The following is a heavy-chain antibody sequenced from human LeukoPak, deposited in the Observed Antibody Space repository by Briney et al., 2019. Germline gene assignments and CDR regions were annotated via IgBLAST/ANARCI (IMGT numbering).Heavy chain of an antibody. D-gene: IGHD3-22*01. CDR1: GFTVSSNY. V-gene: IGHV3-66*01. CDR3: ARETYYDSSGYDY. J-gene: IGHJ4*02. CDR2: IYSGGST. Sequence: GGSLRVSCAASGFTVSSNYMSWVRQAPGNGLEWVSVIYSGGSTYYADSVKGRFTISRDNSKNTLYLQMNSLRAEDTAVYYCARETYYDSSGYDYWGQGTLVTVSS.